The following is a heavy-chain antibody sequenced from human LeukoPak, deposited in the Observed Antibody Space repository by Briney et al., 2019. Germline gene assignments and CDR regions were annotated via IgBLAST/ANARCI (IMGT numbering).Heavy chain of an antibody. D-gene: IGHD6-19*01. CDR3: AKWMGRDS. CDR1: GFSFRTHW. V-gene: IGHV3-7*02. J-gene: IGHJ4*02. Sequence: GGSLRLSCAASGFSFRTHWMSWVRPAPGKGLEWVANINQDGRKKFYVDSEEGRFTISRDDAKTSLFLQMNSLRVEDTAVYYCAKWMGRDSWGQGTLVTVSS. CDR2: INQDGRKK.